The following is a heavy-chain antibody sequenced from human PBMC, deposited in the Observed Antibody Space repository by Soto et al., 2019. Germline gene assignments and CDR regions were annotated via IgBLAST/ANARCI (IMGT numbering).Heavy chain of an antibody. J-gene: IGHJ6*03. D-gene: IGHD2-21*01. CDR2: IGTAGDT. CDR3: ARIATDNYYYYYMDV. V-gene: IGHV3-13*01. CDR1: GFTFSSYD. Sequence: GGSLRLSCAASGFTFSSYDMHWVRQATGKGLEWVSAIGTAGDTYYPGSVKGRFTISRENAKNSLYLQMNSLRAGDTAVYYCARIATDNYYYYYMDVWGKGTTVTVSS.